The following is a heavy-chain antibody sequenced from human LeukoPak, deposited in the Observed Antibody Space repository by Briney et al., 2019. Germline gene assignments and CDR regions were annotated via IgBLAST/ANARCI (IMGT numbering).Heavy chain of an antibody. V-gene: IGHV3-15*01. J-gene: IGHJ4*02. CDR1: GFTFSSYA. Sequence: GGSLRLSCAASGFTFSSYAMSWVRQAPGKGLEWVGRIKSKPDGRTTDYAAPVKGRFTISRDDSKNTLYLQMNSLKTEDTAVYYCTTTYYYDTSGQSDAYWGQGTLVTVSS. CDR3: TTTYYYDTSGQSDAY. D-gene: IGHD3-22*01. CDR2: IKSKPDGRTT.